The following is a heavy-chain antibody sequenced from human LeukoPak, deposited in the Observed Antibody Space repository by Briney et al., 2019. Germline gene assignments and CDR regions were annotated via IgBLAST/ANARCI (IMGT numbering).Heavy chain of an antibody. CDR2: IIPIFGTA. V-gene: IGHV1-69*05. CDR3: ARVAVAGTVNWFDP. D-gene: IGHD6-19*01. Sequence: SVKVSCKASGGTFSSYAISWVRQAPGQGLEWLGRIIPIFGTANYAQKFQGRVTITTDESTSTAYMELSSLRSEDTAVYYCARVAVAGTVNWFDPWGQGTLVTVSS. CDR1: GGTFSSYA. J-gene: IGHJ5*02.